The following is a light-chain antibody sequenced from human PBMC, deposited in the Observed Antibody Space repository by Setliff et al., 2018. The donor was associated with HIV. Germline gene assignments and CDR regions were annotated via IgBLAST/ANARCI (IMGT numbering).Light chain of an antibody. CDR1: SSDVGGYKS. Sequence: QSALTQPASVSGSPGQSITISCTGTSSDVGGYKSVSWYQQHPGKAPKLMIYEVSNRPSGVSNRFSGSKSGNTASLTISGLQAGDEADYYCSSYTSSSTYVFGTGTKVTVL. V-gene: IGLV2-14*01. CDR3: SSYTSSSTYV. CDR2: EVS. J-gene: IGLJ1*01.